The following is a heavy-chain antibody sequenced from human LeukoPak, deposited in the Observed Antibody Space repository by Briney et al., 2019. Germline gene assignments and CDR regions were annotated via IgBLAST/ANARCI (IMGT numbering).Heavy chain of an antibody. J-gene: IGHJ6*03. V-gene: IGHV1-2*02. D-gene: IGHD1-7*01. CDR2: INPNSGGT. Sequence: ASVKVPCKASGYTFTGCYMHWVRQAPGQGLEWMGWINPNSGGTNYAQKFQGRVTMTRDTSISTAYMELSKLTDDDAAVYYCASVQGWVWNFCSDYYRDVWGNGTTVIVSS. CDR1: GYTFTGCY. CDR3: ASVQGWVWNFCSDYYRDV.